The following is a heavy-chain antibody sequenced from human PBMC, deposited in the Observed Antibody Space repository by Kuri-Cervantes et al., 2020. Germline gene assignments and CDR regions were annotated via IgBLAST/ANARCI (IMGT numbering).Heavy chain of an antibody. V-gene: IGHV3-30-3*01. D-gene: IGHD6-19*01. J-gene: IGHJ6*03. CDR2: ISYDGSNK. Sequence: LSLTCAASGFTFSSYAMHWVRQAPGKGLEWVAVISYDGSNKYYADSVKGRFTISRDNSKNTLYLQMNSLRAEDTAVYYCARAGTSSGWYGYYMDVWGKGTTVTVSS. CDR3: ARAGTSSGWYGYYMDV. CDR1: GFTFSSYA.